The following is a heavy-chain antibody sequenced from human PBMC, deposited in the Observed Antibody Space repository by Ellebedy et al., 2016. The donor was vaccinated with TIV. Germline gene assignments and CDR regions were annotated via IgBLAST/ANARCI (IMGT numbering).Heavy chain of an antibody. CDR2: IKQDGSET. D-gene: IGHD2-2*02. CDR3: ARSPYTGYSDLGFDY. CDR1: GFTFGDYA. V-gene: IGHV3-7*01. J-gene: IGHJ4*02. Sequence: GESLKISCTASGFTFGDYAMSWFRQAPGKGLEWVANIKQDGSETYYVDSVKGRFTISRDNAKNSLYLQMNSLRADDTAVYYCARSPYTGYSDLGFDYWGQGSLVTVSS.